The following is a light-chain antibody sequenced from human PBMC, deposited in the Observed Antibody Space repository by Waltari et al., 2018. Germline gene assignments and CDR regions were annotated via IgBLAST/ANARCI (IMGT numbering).Light chain of an antibody. V-gene: IGKV1-33*01. CDR1: QDISNF. CDR3: QQHDRPPLT. Sequence: DIQMTQSPSSLSVSVGDRVTITCQASQDISNFLNWYQQKPGKAPKLLIYDASILQTGVPSRFRGRGSGSDFTLTISSLEPEDFATYYCQQHDRPPLTFGGGTRVEIK. J-gene: IGKJ4*01. CDR2: DAS.